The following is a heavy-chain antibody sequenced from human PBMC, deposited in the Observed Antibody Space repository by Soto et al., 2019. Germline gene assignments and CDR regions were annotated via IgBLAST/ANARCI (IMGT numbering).Heavy chain of an antibody. CDR2: LSASGGST. J-gene: IGHJ4*02. D-gene: IGHD1-26*01. CDR1: GFPFSNYA. Sequence: EVQLLESGGGLVQPGGSLRLSCAAAGFPFSNYAMRWVRQAPGKGLEWVSALSASGGSTYYPDSVKCRFTISRDNSKNTMYLQMNSLRAEDTAVYYCAKRSLWGNFDYWGQGTLVTVSS. V-gene: IGHV3-23*01. CDR3: AKRSLWGNFDY.